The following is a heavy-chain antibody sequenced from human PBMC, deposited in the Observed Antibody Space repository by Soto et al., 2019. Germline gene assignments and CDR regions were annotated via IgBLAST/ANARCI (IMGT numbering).Heavy chain of an antibody. CDR3: ARGRDYDILTGYITWFDP. J-gene: IGHJ5*02. CDR1: GYTFTSYG. Sequence: ASVKVSCKASGYTFTSYGISWVRQAPGQGLEWMGWISAYNGNTNYAQKLQGRVTMTTDTSTSTAYMELRSLRSDDTAVYYCARGRDYDILTGYITWFDPWGQGTLVTVSS. CDR2: ISAYNGNT. D-gene: IGHD3-9*01. V-gene: IGHV1-18*01.